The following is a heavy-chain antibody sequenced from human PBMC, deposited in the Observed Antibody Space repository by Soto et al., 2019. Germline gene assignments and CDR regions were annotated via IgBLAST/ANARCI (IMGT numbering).Heavy chain of an antibody. CDR3: VRQGIGVLHGLVDV. Sequence: QVQLQESGPGLVKPSETLSLTCTVSGDSISSYNLAWIRQPPGKGLEWIGYFRSGGGTSYNPSLTSRGAITADTSMKQFSGRLSSVTAADAAVYYCVRQGIGVLHGLVDVWGQGTTVTVSS. CDR2: FRSGGGT. D-gene: IGHD3-10*01. CDR1: GDSISSYN. J-gene: IGHJ6*02. V-gene: IGHV4-59*08.